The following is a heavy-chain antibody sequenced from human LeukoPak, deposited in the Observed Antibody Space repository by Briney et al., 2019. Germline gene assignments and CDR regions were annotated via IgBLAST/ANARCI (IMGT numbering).Heavy chain of an antibody. CDR1: GASTSSYY. CDR2: AHHSGTT. D-gene: IGHD3-3*01. V-gene: IGHV4-59*01. Sequence: PSETLSLTCIVSGASTSSYYWSWIRQPPGRGLEWIVYAHHSGTTNYSPSPKSRVTTSVDTSKNQFSLRLSSVTAADTAVYYCARGITMSRKKLYYLDYCGQGILVTVSS. CDR3: ARGITMSRKKLYYLDY. J-gene: IGHJ4*02.